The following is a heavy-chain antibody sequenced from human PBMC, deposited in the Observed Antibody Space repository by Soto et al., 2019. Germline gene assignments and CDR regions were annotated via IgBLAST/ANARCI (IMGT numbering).Heavy chain of an antibody. CDR2: IYYSGST. V-gene: IGHV4-59*01. CDR3: ARNKRKKYYYDSSGYFYFDY. D-gene: IGHD3-22*01. Sequence: SETLSLTCTVSGGSISSYYWSWIRQPPGKGLEWIGYIYYSGSTNYNPSLKSRVTISVDTSKNQFSLKLSSVTAADTAVYYCARNKRKKYYYDSSGYFYFDYWGQGTLVTVSS. J-gene: IGHJ4*02. CDR1: GGSISSYY.